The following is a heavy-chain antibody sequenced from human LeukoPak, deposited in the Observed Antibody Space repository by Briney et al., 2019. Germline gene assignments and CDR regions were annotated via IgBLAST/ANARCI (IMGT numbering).Heavy chain of an antibody. CDR2: ITWNGDST. J-gene: IGHJ6*02. CDR1: GFSFDDFT. V-gene: IGHV3-43*01. Sequence: GGSLRLSCAASGFSFDDFTMHWVRQAPGKGLEWVSLITWNGDSTYYADSVKGRFTISRDNSKNSLYLQMNSLRTEDTALYYCAKGLYKLQFPPWGVDVWGQGTTVTVSS. D-gene: IGHD4-11*01. CDR3: AKGLYKLQFPPWGVDV.